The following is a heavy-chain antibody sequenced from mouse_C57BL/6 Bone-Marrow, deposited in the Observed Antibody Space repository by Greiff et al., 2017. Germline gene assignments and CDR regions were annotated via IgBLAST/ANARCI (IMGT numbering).Heavy chain of an antibody. CDR3: AREDDGYYPYAMDY. D-gene: IGHD2-3*01. CDR2: ISDGGSYT. CDR1: GFTFSSYA. V-gene: IGHV5-4*01. Sequence: EVQVVESGGGLVKPGGSLKLSCAASGFTFSSYAMSWVRQTPEKRLEWVATISDGGSYTYYPDNVKGRFTISRDNAKNNLYLQMSHLKSEDTAMYYCAREDDGYYPYAMDYWGQGTSVTVSS. J-gene: IGHJ4*01.